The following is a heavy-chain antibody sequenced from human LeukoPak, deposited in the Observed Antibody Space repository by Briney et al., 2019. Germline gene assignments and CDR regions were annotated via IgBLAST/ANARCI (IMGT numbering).Heavy chain of an antibody. CDR1: GYTFTGYY. J-gene: IGHJ6*02. D-gene: IGHD6-6*01. Sequence: GASVKVSCKASGYTFTGYYMHWVRQAPGQGLEWMGRIIPILGIANYAQKFQGRVTITADKSTSTAYMELSSLRSEDTAVYYCARERIMYSSSSEGMDVWGQGTTVTVSS. V-gene: IGHV1-69*04. CDR2: IIPILGIA. CDR3: ARERIMYSSSSEGMDV.